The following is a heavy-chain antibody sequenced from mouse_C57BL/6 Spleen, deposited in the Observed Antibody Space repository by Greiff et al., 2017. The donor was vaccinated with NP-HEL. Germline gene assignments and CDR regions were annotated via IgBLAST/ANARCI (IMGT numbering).Heavy chain of an antibody. CDR3: ARDTTVVALPMDY. Sequence: QVQLKQPGAELVKPGASVKLSCKASGYTFTSYWMHWVKQRPGQGLEWIGMIHPNSGSTNYNEKFKSKATLTVDKSSSTAYMQLSSLTSEDSAVYYCARDTTVVALPMDYWGQGTSVTVSS. J-gene: IGHJ4*01. CDR2: IHPNSGST. CDR1: GYTFTSYW. D-gene: IGHD1-1*01. V-gene: IGHV1-64*01.